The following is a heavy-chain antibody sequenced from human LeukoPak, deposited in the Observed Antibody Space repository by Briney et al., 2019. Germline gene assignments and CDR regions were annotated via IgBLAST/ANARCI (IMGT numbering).Heavy chain of an antibody. J-gene: IGHJ3*02. V-gene: IGHV1-2*02. Sequence: GASVKVSCKASGYTFTGYYMHWVRQAPGQGLEWMGWINPNSGGTNYAQKFQGRVIMTRDTSISTAYMELSRLRSDDTAVYYCARVAAYYYDSSGYQDAFDIWGQGTMVTVSS. CDR3: ARVAAYYYDSSGYQDAFDI. CDR1: GYTFTGYY. CDR2: INPNSGGT. D-gene: IGHD3-22*01.